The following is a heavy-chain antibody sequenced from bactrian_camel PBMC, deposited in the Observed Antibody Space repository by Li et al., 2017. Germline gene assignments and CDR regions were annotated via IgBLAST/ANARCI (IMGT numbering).Heavy chain of an antibody. CDR3: AARGPYCYTKLSVADFTY. CDR1: GATGC. V-gene: IGHV3S40*01. D-gene: IGHD2*01. J-gene: IGHJ6*01. Sequence: DVQLVESGGGSVQPGGSLRLSCAASGATGCMAWFRQAAGKEREGVARIYTGSGNTYYADSVKGRFTISQDNAKNSVYLQMNSLKPEDTAMYYCAARGPYCYTKLSVADFTYWGQGTQVTVS. CDR2: IYTGSGNT.